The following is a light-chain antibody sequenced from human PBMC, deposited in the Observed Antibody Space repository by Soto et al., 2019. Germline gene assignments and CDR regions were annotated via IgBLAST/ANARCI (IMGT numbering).Light chain of an antibody. CDR1: ENVRAF. Sequence: EAVLTQSPATLSVYPGETVTLSCRASENVRAFLAWSQQKPGQSPRLLIYGSSTRATGCPARFSGSGSGTEFTLTISSLQSEDSAVYYCHQFTAWPLTFGQGTKVEI. J-gene: IGKJ1*01. CDR2: GSS. CDR3: HQFTAWPLT. V-gene: IGKV3D-15*01.